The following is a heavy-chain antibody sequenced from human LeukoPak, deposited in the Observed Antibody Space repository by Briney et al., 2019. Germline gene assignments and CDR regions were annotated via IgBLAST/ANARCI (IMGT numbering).Heavy chain of an antibody. CDR2: ISSSGST. D-gene: IGHD6-19*01. Sequence: SETLSLTCTVSGDSIGSGDYYWSWIRQPAGKGLEWIGRISSSGSTNYNPSLKSRVTISVDTSKNQFSLKLSSVTAADTAVYYCARAVAGTHLRLMYYYYYYMDVWGKGTTVTVSS. CDR1: GDSIGSGDYY. J-gene: IGHJ6*03. CDR3: ARAVAGTHLRLMYYYYYYMDV. V-gene: IGHV4-61*02.